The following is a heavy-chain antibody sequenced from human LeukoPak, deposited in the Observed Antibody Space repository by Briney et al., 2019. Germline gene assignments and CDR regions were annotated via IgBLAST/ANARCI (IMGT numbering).Heavy chain of an antibody. Sequence: GSLRLSCAAAGFTFSDYYMSWIRQAPGKVLEWVSYISSSGSTIYHADSVKGRFTISRDNAKNSLYMQMNSLRAEDTAVYYCARDIWGEQWLPNPDFDYWGQGTLVTVSS. CDR1: GFTFSDYY. CDR3: ARDIWGEQWLPNPDFDY. CDR2: ISSSGSTI. V-gene: IGHV3-11*01. D-gene: IGHD6-19*01. J-gene: IGHJ4*02.